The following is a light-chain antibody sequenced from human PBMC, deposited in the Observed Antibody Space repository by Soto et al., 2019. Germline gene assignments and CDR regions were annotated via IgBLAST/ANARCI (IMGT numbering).Light chain of an antibody. CDR2: ENN. CDR1: SSNIGGGYE. J-gene: IGLJ1*01. CDR3: PSYDSSLSGYV. Sequence: QSVLTQPPSVSEAPGQRVTISCTGSSSNIGGGYEAHWYQQVPGTAPKLLIYENNNRPSGVTDRFSGSKSGTSASLAITGLEAEDEAEYYCPSYDSSLSGYVFGTGTKLTVL. V-gene: IGLV1-40*01.